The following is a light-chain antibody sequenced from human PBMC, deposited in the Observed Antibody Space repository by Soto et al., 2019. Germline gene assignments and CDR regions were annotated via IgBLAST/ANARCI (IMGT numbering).Light chain of an antibody. V-gene: IGKV3-11*01. J-gene: IGKJ4*01. CDR2: DAS. Sequence: EIVLKQSPATLSSPPGEIATLSCRASQSIDTYLAWYQQKPGQAPRLLIYDASDRATGIPARFSGSGSGTAFTLNISGLEPEAFALDFCKQRYNWPLTFGGGTKVDIE. CDR3: KQRYNWPLT. CDR1: QSIDTY.